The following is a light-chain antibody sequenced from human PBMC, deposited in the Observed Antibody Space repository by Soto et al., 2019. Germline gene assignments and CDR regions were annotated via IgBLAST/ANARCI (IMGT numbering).Light chain of an antibody. CDR2: DVS. V-gene: IGLV2-14*03. J-gene: IGLJ1*01. CDR1: SSDVGGYNF. Sequence: QSVLTRPASVSRSPGRSITISCTRTSSDVGGYNFVSWYQQHPGKAPKLMIYDVSNRPSGVSNRFSGSKSGNTASLTISGLQAEDEADYYCSSSTSSSALYVFGTGTKVTVL. CDR3: SSSTSSSALYV.